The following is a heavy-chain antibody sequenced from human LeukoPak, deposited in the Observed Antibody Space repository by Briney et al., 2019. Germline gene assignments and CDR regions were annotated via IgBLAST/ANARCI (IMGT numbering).Heavy chain of an antibody. D-gene: IGHD1-14*01. V-gene: IGHV1-8*01. CDR3: ARDRIMAEPGYYYYYGMDV. J-gene: IGHJ6*02. CDR2: MNPNSGNT. Sequence: ASVKVSCKASGYTFTSYDINWVRQATGQGLEWMGWMNPNSGNTGYAQKFQGRVTITRDTSASTAYMELSSLRSEDTAVYYCARDRIMAEPGYYYYYGMDVWGQGTTVTVSS. CDR1: GYTFTSYD.